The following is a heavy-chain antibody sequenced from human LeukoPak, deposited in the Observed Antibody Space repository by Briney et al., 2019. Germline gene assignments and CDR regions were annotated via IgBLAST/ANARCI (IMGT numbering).Heavy chain of an antibody. CDR3: ARGEMGSSDYYYYYMDV. Sequence: GGSLRLSCAASGFTFSSYWMSWVRQAPGKGLVWVSRINSDGSSTSYADSVKGRFTISRDNAKNTLYLQMNSLRAEDTAVYYCARGEMGSSDYYYYYMDVWGKGTTVTVSS. D-gene: IGHD6-6*01. V-gene: IGHV3-74*01. CDR2: INSDGSST. J-gene: IGHJ6*03. CDR1: GFTFSSYW.